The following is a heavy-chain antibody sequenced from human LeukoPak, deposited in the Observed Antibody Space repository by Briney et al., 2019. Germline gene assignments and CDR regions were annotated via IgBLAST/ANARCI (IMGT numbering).Heavy chain of an antibody. V-gene: IGHV3-66*01. CDR1: GFTVSTTY. CDR3: ARWAGYSSTWYGLFDY. D-gene: IGHD6-13*01. J-gene: IGHJ4*02. CDR2: IYSGGSS. Sequence: GGSLRLSCAASGFTVSTTYMSWVRQAPGKGLEWISVIYSGGSSYYADSVKGRFTFSRDHSKNTLYLQMNSMRAEDTAVYYCARWAGYSSTWYGLFDYWGQGTLVTVSS.